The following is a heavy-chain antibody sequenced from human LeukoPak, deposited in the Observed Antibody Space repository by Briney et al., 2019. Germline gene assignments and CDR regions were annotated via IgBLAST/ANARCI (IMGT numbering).Heavy chain of an antibody. CDR2: ISHSGYTI. CDR3: ERERGDIVPF. J-gene: IGHJ6*02. D-gene: IGHD2-15*01. CDR1: GFSFSDDF. Sequence: GGSLRLSCAASGFSFSDDFMSWIRQAPGQRPEWVSYISHSGYTIQYADSVKGRFTISRDNAKNSLYLQMNSLRAEDTAVYYCERERGDIVPFWGEGTTVPVS. V-gene: IGHV3-11*01.